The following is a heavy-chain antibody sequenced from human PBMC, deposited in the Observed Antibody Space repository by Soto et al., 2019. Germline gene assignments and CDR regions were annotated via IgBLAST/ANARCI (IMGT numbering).Heavy chain of an antibody. CDR2: TRDKANSYTT. D-gene: IGHD4-17*01. J-gene: IGHJ4*02. CDR3: ARAWGRNGDYTLDY. CDR1: GFTFSDHY. Sequence: EVQLVESGGGLVQPGGSLRLSCAASGFTFSDHYMDWVRQAPGKGLAWVGRTRDKANSYTTEYAASVKGRFTISRDDSKNSLYLQINSLKTEDTAVYYCARAWGRNGDYTLDYWGQGTLVTVSS. V-gene: IGHV3-72*01.